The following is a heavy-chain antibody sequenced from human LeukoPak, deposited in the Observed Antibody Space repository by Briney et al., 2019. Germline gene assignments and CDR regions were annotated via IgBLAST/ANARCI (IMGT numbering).Heavy chain of an antibody. J-gene: IGHJ4*02. CDR1: GYTFTDYY. Sequence: ASVKVSCKASGYTFTDYYMHWVRQAPGQGFEWMGWINPNDGDTNYAQKFQGRVTMTRDTSISTAHMEVSRLRSDDTAVYYCASITGTTWHYWGQGTLVTVSS. D-gene: IGHD1-7*01. CDR2: INPNDGDT. V-gene: IGHV1-2*02. CDR3: ASITGTTWHY.